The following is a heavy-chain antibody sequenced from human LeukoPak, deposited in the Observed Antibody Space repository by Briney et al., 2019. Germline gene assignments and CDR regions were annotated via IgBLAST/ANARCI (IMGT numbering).Heavy chain of an antibody. CDR2: IIPIFGTA. Sequence: GASVKVSCKASGGTLSSYAISWVRQAPGQGLEWMGRIIPIFGTANYAQKFQGRVTITTDESTSTAYMELSSLRSEDTAVYYCARDSISGVNGYWGQGTLVTVSS. J-gene: IGHJ4*02. D-gene: IGHD3-9*01. CDR1: GGTLSSYA. CDR3: ARDSISGVNGY. V-gene: IGHV1-69*05.